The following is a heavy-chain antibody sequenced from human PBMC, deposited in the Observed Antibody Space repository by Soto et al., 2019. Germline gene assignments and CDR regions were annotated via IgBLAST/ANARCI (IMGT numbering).Heavy chain of an antibody. CDR3: ARGGGVGVAGSAAFDM. V-gene: IGHV1-2*02. CDR2: INPATGAA. D-gene: IGHD3-3*01. J-gene: IGHJ3*02. CDR1: GYPVTAYY. Sequence: QLHLVQSGAVVKKPGASVTVSCSASGYPVTAYYMHWVRQAPGRGLEWMGGINPATGAAKYTQTFQGRVTMTSDTSTSTVFMELSGLTAEDPAVCYWARGGGVGVAGSAAFDMWGQGTLVTVSS.